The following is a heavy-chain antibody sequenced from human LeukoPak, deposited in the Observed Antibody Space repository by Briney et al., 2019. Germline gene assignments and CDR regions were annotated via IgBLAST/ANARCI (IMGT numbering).Heavy chain of an antibody. CDR2: IWYDGSNK. CDR3: ASGDTTGYSGDAFNI. J-gene: IGHJ3*02. Sequence: PGRSLRLSCVASGFTFSRYGMNWVRQAPGKGLEWVAIIWYDGSNKYYADSVKGRFTISRDTSKNTLYLQMDSLRAEDTAVYYCASGDTTGYSGDAFNIWGQGTMVTVSS. D-gene: IGHD3-22*01. CDR1: GFTFSRYG. V-gene: IGHV3-33*03.